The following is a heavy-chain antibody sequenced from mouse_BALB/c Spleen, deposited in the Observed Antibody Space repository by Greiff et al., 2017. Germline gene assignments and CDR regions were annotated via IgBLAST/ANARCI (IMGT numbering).Heavy chain of an antibody. CDR2: ISSGGSYT. J-gene: IGHJ3*01. V-gene: IGHV5-6*01. CDR3: ARHWYGKGGTWFAY. CDR1: GFTFSSYG. D-gene: IGHD2-10*02. Sequence: EVKLMESGGDLVKPGGSLKLSCAASGFTFSSYGMSWVRQTPDKRLEWVATISSGGSYTYYPDSVKGRFTISRDNAKNTLYLQMSSLKSEDTAMYYCARHWYGKGGTWFAYWGQGTLVTVSA.